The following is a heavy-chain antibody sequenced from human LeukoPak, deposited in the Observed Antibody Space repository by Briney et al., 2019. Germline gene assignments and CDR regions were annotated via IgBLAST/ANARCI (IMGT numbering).Heavy chain of an antibody. J-gene: IGHJ4*02. CDR3: ARSYGDYAWGYYFDY. D-gene: IGHD4-17*01. Sequence: ASVPVSCQPSGYTFTSYVISWVRPAPGQGLAWMGWISAYNGNTNYAQKLQGRVTMTTDTSTSTAYMELRSLRSDDTAVYYCARSYGDYAWGYYFDYWGQGTLVTVSS. CDR1: GYTFTSYV. CDR2: ISAYNGNT. V-gene: IGHV1-18*01.